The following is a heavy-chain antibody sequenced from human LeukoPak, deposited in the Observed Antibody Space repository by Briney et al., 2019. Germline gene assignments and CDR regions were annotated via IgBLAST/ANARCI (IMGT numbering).Heavy chain of an antibody. D-gene: IGHD2-15*01. CDR1: GYTFGNYG. CDR3: ARYGCNSLACYEDY. V-gene: IGHV1-18*01. CDR2: ISVHDGHT. Sequence: ASVKVSCKTSGYTFGNYGITWERQAPGQGLEWMGRISVHDGHTNYAEKFQGRVTMTADTSTNTAYMELTSLTTGDTAVYYCARYGCNSLACYEDYWGQGTLVTVSS. J-gene: IGHJ4*02.